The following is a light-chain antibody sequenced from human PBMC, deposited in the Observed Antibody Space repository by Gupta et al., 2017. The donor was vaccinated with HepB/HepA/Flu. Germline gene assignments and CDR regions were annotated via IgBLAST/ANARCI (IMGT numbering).Light chain of an antibody. J-gene: IGKJ4*01. Sequence: DIQLTQSPSFLSASVGYRVTITCRASQGISSYLAWYQQKPGKAPKLLIYDASTLQSGVPSRFSGSGSGTEFTLTISSLQPEDFATYYCQQLNSYPLTFGGGTKVAIK. V-gene: IGKV1-9*01. CDR1: QGISSY. CDR2: DAS. CDR3: QQLNSYPLT.